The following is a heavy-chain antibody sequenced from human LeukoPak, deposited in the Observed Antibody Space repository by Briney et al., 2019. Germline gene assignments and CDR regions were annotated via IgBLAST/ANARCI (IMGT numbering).Heavy chain of an antibody. D-gene: IGHD5-24*01. CDR3: ARWDPNGYNYGDCFDY. Sequence: GGSLRLSCAASGFTFSDYYMSWIRQAPGKGLEWVSYISSSGSTIYYADSVKGRFTISRDNAKNSLYLQMNSLRAEDTAVYYCARWDPNGYNYGDCFDYWGQGTLVTVSS. CDR1: GFTFSDYY. V-gene: IGHV3-11*01. J-gene: IGHJ4*02. CDR2: ISSSGSTI.